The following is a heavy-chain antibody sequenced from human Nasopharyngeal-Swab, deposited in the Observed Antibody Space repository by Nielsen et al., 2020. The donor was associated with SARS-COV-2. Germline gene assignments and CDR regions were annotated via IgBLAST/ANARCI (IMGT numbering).Heavy chain of an antibody. V-gene: IGHV3-21*01. CDR3: ARATGLEYSSSTWNYYYMDV. CDR2: ISSSSSYI. Sequence: GESLKISCATSGFTFSNIWMNWVRQAPGKGLEWVSSISSSSSYIYYADSVKGRFTISRDNAKNSLYLQMNSLRAEDTAVYYCARATGLEYSSSTWNYYYMDVWGKGTTVTVS. D-gene: IGHD6-6*01. CDR1: GFTFSNIW. J-gene: IGHJ6*03.